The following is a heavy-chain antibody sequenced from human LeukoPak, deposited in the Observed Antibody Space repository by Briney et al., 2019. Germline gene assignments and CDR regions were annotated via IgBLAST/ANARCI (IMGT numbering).Heavy chain of an antibody. D-gene: IGHD4-17*01. V-gene: IGHV1-3*01. J-gene: IGHJ3*02. CDR1: GYTFTSYA. CDR3: ASDYGDAPFAFDI. Sequence: ASVKVSCKASGYTFTSYAMHWVHQAPGQRLEWMGWINAGNGNTKYSQKFQGRVTITRDTSASTAYMELSSLRSEDTAVYYCASDYGDAPFAFDIWGQGTMVTVSS. CDR2: INAGNGNT.